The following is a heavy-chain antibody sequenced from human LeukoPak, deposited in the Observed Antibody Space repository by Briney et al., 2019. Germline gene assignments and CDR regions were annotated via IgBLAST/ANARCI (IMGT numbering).Heavy chain of an antibody. CDR2: IYYSGST. Sequence: SETLSLTCTVSGGSISSYYWSWIRQPPGKGLEWIGYIYYSGSTNYNPSLKSRVTISVDTSKNQFSLKLSSVTAADTAVYYCARGGYYLDYWGQGTLVAVSS. CDR1: GGSISSYY. D-gene: IGHD3-22*01. CDR3: ARGGYYLDY. V-gene: IGHV4-59*01. J-gene: IGHJ4*02.